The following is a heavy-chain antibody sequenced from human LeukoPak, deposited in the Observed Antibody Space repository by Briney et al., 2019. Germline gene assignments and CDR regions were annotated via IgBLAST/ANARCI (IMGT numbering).Heavy chain of an antibody. CDR1: GITLSNYG. CDR3: AKRGVVVRVILVGFHKEANYFDS. Sequence: GESLRLSCAVSGITLSNYGMSWVRQAPGKGLEWVAGISGGGGGTNYADSVKGRFTISRDNPKNTLYLQMHSLRAEGTAVYFCAKRGVVVRVILVGFHKEANYFDSWGQGALVTVSS. J-gene: IGHJ4*02. D-gene: IGHD3-10*01. CDR2: ISGGGGGT. V-gene: IGHV3-23*01.